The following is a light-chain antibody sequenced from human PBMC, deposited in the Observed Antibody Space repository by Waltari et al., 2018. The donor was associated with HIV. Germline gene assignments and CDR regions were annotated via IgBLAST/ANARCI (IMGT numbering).Light chain of an antibody. CDR3: YSYAGSSTSNWV. Sequence: QSALTQPASVSGSPGQSITISCTGTRSALGSHNLVSWYQQHPGNVPKLIIFDVSKRPAWVSNRSTGSKYGNTASLTISGLQAEDEADYYCYSYAGSSTSNWVFGGGTKLTVL. V-gene: IGLV2-23*02. CDR1: RSALGSHNL. CDR2: DVS. J-gene: IGLJ3*02.